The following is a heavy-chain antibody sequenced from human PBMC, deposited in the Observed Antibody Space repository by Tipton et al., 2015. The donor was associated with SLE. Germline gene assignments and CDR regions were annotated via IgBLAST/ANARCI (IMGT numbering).Heavy chain of an antibody. D-gene: IGHD2-2*01. Sequence: TLSLTCTVSGGSISSGGYYWSWIRQHPGKGLEWIGYIYYSGSTNYNPSLKSRVTISVDRSKNQFSLKLSSVTAADTAVYYCARYCSSTSCNSQYYFDYWGQGTLVTVSS. CDR3: ARYCSSTSCNSQYYFDY. CDR1: GGSISSGGYY. CDR2: IYYSGST. V-gene: IGHV4-31*03. J-gene: IGHJ4*02.